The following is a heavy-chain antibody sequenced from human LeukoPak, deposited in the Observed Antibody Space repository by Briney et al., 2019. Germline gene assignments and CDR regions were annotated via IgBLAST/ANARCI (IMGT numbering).Heavy chain of an antibody. V-gene: IGHV4-59*01. CDR1: GGSISSYY. J-gene: IGHJ5*02. Sequence: PSETLSLTCTVPGGSISSYYWSWIRQPPGKGLEWIGYIYYSGSTNYNPSLKSRVTISVDTSKNQFSLKLSSVTAADTAVYYCARTVPAAIAWFDPWGQGTLVTVSS. D-gene: IGHD2-2*02. CDR2: IYYSGST. CDR3: ARTVPAAIAWFDP.